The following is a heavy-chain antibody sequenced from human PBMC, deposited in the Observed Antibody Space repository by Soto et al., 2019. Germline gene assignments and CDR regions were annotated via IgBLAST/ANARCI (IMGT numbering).Heavy chain of an antibody. D-gene: IGHD1-26*01. CDR1: GFTFSSYG. Sequence: QVQLVESGGGVVQPGRSLRLSCAASGFTFSSYGMHWVRQAPGKGLEWVAVIWYDGSNKYYADSVKGRFTISRDNSNNPLDLQMTSLRGEDTDVYYCARDKAGATTPWGQGTLVTVSS. J-gene: IGHJ5*02. CDR3: ARDKAGATTP. CDR2: IWYDGSNK. V-gene: IGHV3-33*01.